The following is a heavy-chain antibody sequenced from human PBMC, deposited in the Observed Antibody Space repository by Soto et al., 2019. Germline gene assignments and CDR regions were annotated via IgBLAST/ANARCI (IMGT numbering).Heavy chain of an antibody. J-gene: IGHJ3*02. CDR1: GFTFSSYW. CDR3: ARDTGYYDSSAAFDI. Sequence: EVQLVDSGGGLVHPGGSLRLSCAASGFTFSSYWMSWVRQAPGKGLEWVANIKQDGSEKYYVDSVKGRFTISRDNAKNSLYLQMNSLRAEDTAVYYCARDTGYYDSSAAFDIWGQGTMVTVSS. CDR2: IKQDGSEK. D-gene: IGHD3-22*01. V-gene: IGHV3-7*01.